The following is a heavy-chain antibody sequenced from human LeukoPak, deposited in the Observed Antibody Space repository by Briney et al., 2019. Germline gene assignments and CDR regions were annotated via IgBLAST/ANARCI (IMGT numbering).Heavy chain of an antibody. CDR2: VYTSGTT. Sequence: SETLSLTCTVSFGSTSSTNYYCGWVRQSPRKGREWIASVYTSGTTYYNSPRRSRFSISIDTSKNLFSLKVTTLTAADTAVYYCASQHIGHASGFHWGRGTLVIVSS. V-gene: IGHV4-39*01. CDR1: FGSTSSTNYY. J-gene: IGHJ4*02. CDR3: ASQHIGHASGFH. D-gene: IGHD6-25*01.